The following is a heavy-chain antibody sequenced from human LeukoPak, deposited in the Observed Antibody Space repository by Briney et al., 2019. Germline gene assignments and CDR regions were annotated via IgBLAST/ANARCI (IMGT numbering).Heavy chain of an antibody. CDR3: ARRFKNTPGDY. V-gene: IGHV1-2*02. CDR1: GYTFTGYY. CDR2: INPNSGGT. Sequence: ASVKVSCKASGYTFTGYYMHWVRQAPGQGLEWMGWINPNSGGTNYAQKLQGRVTMTTDASTSTAYMELRSLRSDDTAVYYCARRFKNTPGDYWGQGTLVIVSS. D-gene: IGHD2/OR15-2a*01. J-gene: IGHJ4*02.